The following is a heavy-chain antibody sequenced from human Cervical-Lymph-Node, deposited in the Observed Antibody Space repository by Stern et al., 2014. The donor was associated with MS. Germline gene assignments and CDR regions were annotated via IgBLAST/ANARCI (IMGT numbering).Heavy chain of an antibody. CDR3: ASGSYSGSDAFDI. CDR2: MTYNGGRQ. J-gene: IGHJ3*02. V-gene: IGHV3-30*04. Sequence: QVQLVASGGGVVLPGRSLRLSCAASGFTSNSSAMHWVRQAPGKGLQWVTVMTYNGGRQYYTDFVKGRFTISRDNSKNTLYLQINNLRPEDTAVYYCASGSYSGSDAFDIWGQGTMVTVSP. D-gene: IGHD1-26*01. CDR1: GFTSNSSA.